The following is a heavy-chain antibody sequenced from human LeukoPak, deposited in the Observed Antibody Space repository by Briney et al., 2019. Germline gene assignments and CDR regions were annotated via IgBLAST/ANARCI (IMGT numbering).Heavy chain of an antibody. V-gene: IGHV3-30*02. CDR2: IRYDGSNK. CDR3: AKVDSSGWGY. D-gene: IGHD6-19*01. Sequence: GGSLRLSCAASGFTFSSYDMHWVRQAPGKGLEWVAFIRYDGSNKYYADSVKGRFTISRDDSKNTLYLQMNSLRTEDTAVYYCAKVDSSGWGYWGQGTLVIVSS. J-gene: IGHJ4*02. CDR1: GFTFSSYD.